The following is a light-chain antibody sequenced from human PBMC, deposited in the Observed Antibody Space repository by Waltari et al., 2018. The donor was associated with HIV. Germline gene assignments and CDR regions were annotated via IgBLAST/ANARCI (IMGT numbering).Light chain of an antibody. Sequence: QSALTRPPSASGSPGQSVTISCTGTSSDVGGSKYSSWYQQHPGKAPKLMIYEVNKRPSGVPDRFSGSKSANTASLTVSGLQADDEADYYCNSYAGSNNWVFGGGTKLTVL. V-gene: IGLV2-8*01. CDR1: SSDVGGSKY. CDR2: EVN. CDR3: NSYAGSNNWV. J-gene: IGLJ3*02.